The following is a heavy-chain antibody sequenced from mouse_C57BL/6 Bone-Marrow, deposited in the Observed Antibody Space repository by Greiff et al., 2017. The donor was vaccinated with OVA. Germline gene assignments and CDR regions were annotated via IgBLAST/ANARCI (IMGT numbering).Heavy chain of an antibody. J-gene: IGHJ3*01. CDR3: VRGVDCYGYEVWFAY. CDR1: GFTFNTYA. V-gene: IGHV10-3*01. D-gene: IGHD2-2*01. Sequence: DVQLVESGGGLVQPKGSLKLSCAASGFTFNTYAMHWVRQAPGKGLEWVARIRSKSSNYATYYADSVKDRFTISRDDSQSMLYLQMNNLKTEDTAMYYCVRGVDCYGYEVWFAYWGQGTLVTVSA. CDR2: IRSKSSNYAT.